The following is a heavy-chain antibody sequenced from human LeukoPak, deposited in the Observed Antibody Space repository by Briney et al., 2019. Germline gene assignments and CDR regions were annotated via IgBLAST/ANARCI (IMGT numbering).Heavy chain of an antibody. V-gene: IGHV3-30-3*01. CDR1: GFTFSSYA. D-gene: IGHD6-13*01. CDR2: ISYDGSNK. CDR3: ARAGYSSSWYYLEGHRYHY. Sequence: GRSLRLSCAASGFTFSSYAMHWVRQAPGKGLEWVAVISYDGSNKYYADSVKGRFTISRDNFKNTLYLQMNSLRAEDTAVYYCARAGYSSSWYYLEGHRYHYWGQGTLVTVSS. J-gene: IGHJ4*02.